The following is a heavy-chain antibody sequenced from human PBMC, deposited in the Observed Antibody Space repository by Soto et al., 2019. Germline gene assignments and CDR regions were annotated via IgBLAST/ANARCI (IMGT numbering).Heavy chain of an antibody. Sequence: QVQLVQSGAEVKKPGASVKVSCNASGYTFTSYYMHWVRQAPGQGLEWMGIINPSGGSTSYAQKFQGRVTMTRDTSTSTVYMELSCVRSEDTAVYYCASGVGGGYDRDAFDIWGQGTMVTVSS. J-gene: IGHJ3*02. D-gene: IGHD5-12*01. CDR1: GYTFTSYY. CDR3: ASGVGGGYDRDAFDI. CDR2: INPSGGST. V-gene: IGHV1-46*03.